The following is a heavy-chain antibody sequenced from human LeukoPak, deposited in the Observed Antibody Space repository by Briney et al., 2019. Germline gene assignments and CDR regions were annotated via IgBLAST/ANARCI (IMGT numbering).Heavy chain of an antibody. J-gene: IGHJ5*02. Sequence: SETLSLTCTVSGGSISSGGYYWSWIRQHPGKGLEWIGYIYYSGSTYYNPSLKSRVTISVDTSKNQFSLKLSSVTAADTAVYYCARARAPYYDFWSGLTDGERNNWFDPWGQGTPVTVSS. CDR1: GGSISSGGYY. V-gene: IGHV4-31*03. D-gene: IGHD3-3*01. CDR3: ARARAPYYDFWSGLTDGERNNWFDP. CDR2: IYYSGST.